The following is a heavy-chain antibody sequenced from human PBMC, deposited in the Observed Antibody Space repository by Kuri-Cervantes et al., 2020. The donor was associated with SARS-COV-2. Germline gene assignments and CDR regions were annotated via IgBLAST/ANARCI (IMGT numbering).Heavy chain of an antibody. CDR1: GGSFSGYY. CDR2: TYSSGST. Sequence: SETLSLTCAVYGGSFSGYYWSWIRQPPGKGLEWIGSTYSSGSTQYSPSLKSRVTMSVDTSKNQFSLKLSFVTAADTAVYYCARGLSRAARPGDYWGQGTLVTVSS. V-gene: IGHV4-34*01. CDR3: ARGLSRAARPGDY. J-gene: IGHJ4*02. D-gene: IGHD6-6*01.